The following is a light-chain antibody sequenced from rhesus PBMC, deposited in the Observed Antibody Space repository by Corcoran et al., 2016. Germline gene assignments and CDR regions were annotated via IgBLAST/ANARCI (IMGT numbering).Light chain of an antibody. V-gene: IGKV3S9*01. J-gene: IGKJ3*01. CDR3: QQYNNWKFT. Sequence: EIVMTQSPATLSLSPGERATLSCRASQSVSSYVAWYQQKPEQAPRLLIYGASSRALGIPYRFRGSGSGTDFTLTISSLEPEDVGVYYCQQYNNWKFTFGPGTKLDIK. CDR2: GAS. CDR1: QSVSSY.